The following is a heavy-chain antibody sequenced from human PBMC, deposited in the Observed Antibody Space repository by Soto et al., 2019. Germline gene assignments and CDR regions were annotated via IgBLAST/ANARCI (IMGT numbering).Heavy chain of an antibody. J-gene: IGHJ6*02. CDR1: GFTFSSYW. CDR3: AREEGAAFYYDGMDV. V-gene: IGHV3-74*01. Sequence: EVQLVESGGGLVQPGGSLRLSCAASGFTFSSYWMHWVRQAPGKGLVWVSRINSDRRSTSYAYSVKGRFTISRDNAKNTLYLHMNSLRAEDTAVYYCAREEGAAFYYDGMDVWGQGTTVTVSS. CDR2: INSDRRST.